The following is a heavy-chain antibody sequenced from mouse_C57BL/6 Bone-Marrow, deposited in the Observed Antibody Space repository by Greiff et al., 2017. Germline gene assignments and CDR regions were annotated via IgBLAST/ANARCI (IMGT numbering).Heavy chain of an antibody. CDR1: GFTFSNYW. D-gene: IGHD1-1*02. V-gene: IGHV6-3*01. CDR2: IRSKSDNYAT. CDR3: AGGGTWFAY. Sequence: EVMLVESGGGLVQPGGSMKLSCVASGFTFSNYWMNWVRQSPEKGLEWVAQIRSKSDNYATHYAESVKGRFTVSRADSKSSVYLQMNNLGAEDTGIYYCAGGGTWFAYWGQGTLVTVSA. J-gene: IGHJ3*01.